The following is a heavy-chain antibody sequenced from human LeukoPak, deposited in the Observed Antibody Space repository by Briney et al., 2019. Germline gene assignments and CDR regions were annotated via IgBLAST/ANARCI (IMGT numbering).Heavy chain of an antibody. CDR1: GGSFSGYY. V-gene: IGHV4-34*01. CDR2: INHSGST. CDR3: AREGDSSSVGWFDP. J-gene: IGHJ5*02. D-gene: IGHD6-13*01. Sequence: PSETLSLTCAVYGGSFSGYYWSWIRRPPGKGLEWIGEINHSGSTNYNPSLKSRVTISVDTSKNQFSLKLSSVTAADTAVYYCAREGDSSSVGWFDPWGQGTLVTVSS.